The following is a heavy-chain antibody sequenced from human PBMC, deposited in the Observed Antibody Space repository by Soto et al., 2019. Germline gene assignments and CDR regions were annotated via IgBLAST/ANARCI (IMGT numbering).Heavy chain of an antibody. CDR3: ARDLPDYGDYLR. J-gene: IGHJ4*02. D-gene: IGHD4-17*01. Sequence: SETLSLTCTVSGGSISSYYWSWIRQPPGKGLEWIGYIYYSGSTNYNPSLKSRVTISVDTSKNQFSLQMNNLRAEDAAVYYCARDLPDYGDYLRWGQGTLVTVSS. CDR2: IYYSGST. CDR1: GGSISSYY. V-gene: IGHV4-59*12.